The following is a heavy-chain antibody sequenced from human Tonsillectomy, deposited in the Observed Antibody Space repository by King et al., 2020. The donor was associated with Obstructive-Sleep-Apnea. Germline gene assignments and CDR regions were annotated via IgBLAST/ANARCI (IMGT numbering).Heavy chain of an antibody. CDR2: IYSGGST. Sequence: VQLVESGGDLVQPGGSLRLSCAASGFTVSSNYISWVRQAPGKGLEWVSVIYSGGSTYYADSVRGRFTISRDNSKNTLFLQMNSLRADDTAVYYCARGLDSTGYWFLFVTWGQGTLVTVSS. J-gene: IGHJ5*02. D-gene: IGHD3-22*01. V-gene: IGHV3-66*01. CDR1: GFTVSSNY. CDR3: ARGLDSTGYWFLFVT.